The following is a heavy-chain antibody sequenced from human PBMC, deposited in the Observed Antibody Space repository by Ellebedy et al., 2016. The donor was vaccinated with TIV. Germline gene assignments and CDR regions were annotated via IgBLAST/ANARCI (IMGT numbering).Heavy chain of an antibody. CDR1: GFPFSSYW. J-gene: IGHJ4*02. V-gene: IGHV3-74*01. Sequence: GESLKISCASSGFPFSSYWVHWVRQAPGKGLVGVSRSNGDGSSTDYADSVKGGVTISRDNAENTLYLQMNSLRAEDTAVYFCARGGGYSYDKFDYWGQGTLVTVSS. CDR2: SNGDGSST. D-gene: IGHD5-18*01. CDR3: ARGGGYSYDKFDY.